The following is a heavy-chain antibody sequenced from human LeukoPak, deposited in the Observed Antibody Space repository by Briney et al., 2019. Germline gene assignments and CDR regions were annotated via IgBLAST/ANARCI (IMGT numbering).Heavy chain of an antibody. CDR2: IYYSGST. V-gene: IGHV4-39*01. Sequence: SETLSLTCTVSGGSISSSSYYWGWIRQPPGKGLEWIGSIYYSGSTYYNPSLKSRVTISVDTSKNQFSLELSSVTAADTAVYYCARRGQQLPYYYFDYWGQGTLVTVSS. J-gene: IGHJ4*02. CDR1: GGSISSSSYY. CDR3: ARRGQQLPYYYFDY. D-gene: IGHD6-13*01.